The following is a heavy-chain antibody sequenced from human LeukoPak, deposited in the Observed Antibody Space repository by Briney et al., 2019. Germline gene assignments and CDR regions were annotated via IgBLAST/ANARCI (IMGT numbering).Heavy chain of an antibody. V-gene: IGHV3-13*01. D-gene: IGHD4/OR15-4a*01. Sequence: TGGSLRLSCAASGFTFSDYDMHWVRQATGKGLEWVSAIGTAGDTYYTGSVKGRFTISRENAKNSLYLQMNSLRAGDTAVYYCARGYGVAYWGQGTLVIVSS. CDR1: GFTFSDYD. CDR2: IGTAGDT. CDR3: ARGYGVAY. J-gene: IGHJ4*02.